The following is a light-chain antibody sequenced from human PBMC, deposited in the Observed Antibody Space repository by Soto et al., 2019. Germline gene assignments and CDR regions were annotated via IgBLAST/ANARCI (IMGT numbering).Light chain of an antibody. Sequence: QSALTQPASVSWSPGQSITISCTGTSSDVGSYNVVSWYQHHPGKAPKLMIYDVTKRPSGVSNRFSGSKSGNTASLTISGLQAEDEADYYCCSYAGSSTYVFGTGTKVTVL. V-gene: IGLV2-23*02. CDR2: DVT. CDR3: CSYAGSSTYV. J-gene: IGLJ1*01. CDR1: SSDVGSYNV.